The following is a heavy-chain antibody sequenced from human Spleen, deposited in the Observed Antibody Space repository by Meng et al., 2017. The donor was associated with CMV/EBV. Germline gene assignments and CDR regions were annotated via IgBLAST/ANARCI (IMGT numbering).Heavy chain of an antibody. V-gene: IGHV4-34*01. D-gene: IGHD6-6*01. Sequence: GSLRLSCAVYGGSFSGYYWSWIRQPPGKGLEWIGEINHSGSTNYNPSLKSRVTISVDTSKNQFSLKLSSVTAADTAVYYCAVAARQYYFDYWGQGTLVTVSS. CDR3: AVAARQYYFDY. J-gene: IGHJ4*02. CDR1: GGSFSGYY. CDR2: INHSGST.